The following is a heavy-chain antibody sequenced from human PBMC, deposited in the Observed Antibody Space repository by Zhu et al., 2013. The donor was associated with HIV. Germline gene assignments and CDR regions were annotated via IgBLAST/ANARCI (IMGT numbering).Heavy chain of an antibody. J-gene: IGHJ2*01. CDR3: VYLLVRRTYFRRGYF. D-gene: IGHD1-1*01. CDR1: GYTFTSYY. V-gene: IGHV1-46*01. Sequence: QVQLIQSGAGVMKPGGSVRISCKTSGYTFTSYYIHWVRRAPGHGLEWMGLLDPAAGTTTYAQVFKGRLTVTRDTSTATVYMQLSDVVGLLERRPGPVYLLVRRTYFRRGYF. CDR2: LDPAAGTT.